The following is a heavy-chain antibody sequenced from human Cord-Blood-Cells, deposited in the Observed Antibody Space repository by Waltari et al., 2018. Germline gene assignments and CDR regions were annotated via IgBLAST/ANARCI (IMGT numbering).Heavy chain of an antibody. V-gene: IGHV4-59*01. Sequence: QVQLQESGPGLVKPSETLSLTCTVSGGSIRSYYLSWIRQPPGQGLEWIGYIYYSGITNYNPSLKSRVTISVDTSKNQFSLKLSSVTAADTAMYYCARAPSYDFWSGYWDAFDIWGQGTMVTVSS. CDR1: GGSIRSYY. CDR2: IYYSGIT. CDR3: ARAPSYDFWSGYWDAFDI. D-gene: IGHD3-3*01. J-gene: IGHJ3*02.